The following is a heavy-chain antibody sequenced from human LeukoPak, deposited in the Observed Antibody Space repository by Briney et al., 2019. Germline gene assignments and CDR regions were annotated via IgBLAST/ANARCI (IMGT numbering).Heavy chain of an antibody. D-gene: IGHD6-19*01. Sequence: RPGRSLRLSCSPAGFTFSNYTMHCVPQAPGKGLEFGSGISNSGGSTYDAESVKGRFTISRDNSNNTLYLQMSGLRAEDTALYYCVKDSAPYSNGWGFDYWGQGTLVTVSS. CDR3: VKDSAPYSNGWGFDY. J-gene: IGHJ4*02. CDR1: GFTFSNYT. CDR2: ISNSGGST. V-gene: IGHV3-64D*09.